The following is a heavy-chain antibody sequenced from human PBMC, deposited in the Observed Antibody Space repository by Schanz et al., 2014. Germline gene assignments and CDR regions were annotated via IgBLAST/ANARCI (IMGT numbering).Heavy chain of an antibody. CDR2: IYYSGST. CDR3: ARGRVVPAALEFDY. Sequence: QVQLQESGPGLVKPSETLSLTCTVSSASIRTYYWSWIRQPPGKGLEWIGYIYYSGSTTYNPSLKSRVTISVDTSKKQFSLNLSSVTAADTAVYYCARGRVVPAALEFDYWGQGILVTVSS. V-gene: IGHV4-59*01. D-gene: IGHD2-2*01. J-gene: IGHJ4*02. CDR1: SASIRTYY.